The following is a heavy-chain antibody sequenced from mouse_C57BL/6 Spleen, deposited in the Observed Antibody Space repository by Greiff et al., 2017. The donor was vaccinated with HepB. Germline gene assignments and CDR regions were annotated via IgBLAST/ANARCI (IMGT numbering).Heavy chain of an antibody. CDR3: TTGDYDGGFAY. CDR1: GFNIKDYY. D-gene: IGHD2-4*01. Sequence: VQLKQSGAELVRPGASVKLSCTASGFNIKDYYMHWVKQRPEQGLEWIGRIDPEDGDTEYAPKFQGKATMTADTSSNTAYLQRSSLTSEDTAVDYGTTGDYDGGFAYWGQGTLVTVSA. J-gene: IGHJ3*01. V-gene: IGHV14-1*01. CDR2: IDPEDGDT.